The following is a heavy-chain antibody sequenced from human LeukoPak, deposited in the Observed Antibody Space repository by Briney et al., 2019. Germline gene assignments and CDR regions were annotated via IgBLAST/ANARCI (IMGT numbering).Heavy chain of an antibody. J-gene: IGHJ4*02. CDR3: ASILYPVWAFDY. CDR1: GGSISSSSYY. CDR2: IHYSGST. D-gene: IGHD2-8*01. Sequence: SETLSLTCTVSGGSISSSSYYWGWIRQPPGKGLEWIGSIHYSGSTYYNPSLKSRVTISVDTSKNQFSLKLSSVTAADTAVYYCASILYPVWAFDYWGQGTLVTVSS. V-gene: IGHV4-39*01.